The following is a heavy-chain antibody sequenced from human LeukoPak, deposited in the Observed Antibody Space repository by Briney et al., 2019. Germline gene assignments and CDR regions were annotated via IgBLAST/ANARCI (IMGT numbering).Heavy chain of an antibody. CDR1: VYTFSSYG. Sequence: GGSLRLSCAPSVYTFSSYGVNGVRQAPGKGLECGSYISSGSNTIYYADSVKGRFTISRDNAKNSLYLQKNSLRDEDTAVYYCGREIQLWMTIDYWGQGTLVTVSS. D-gene: IGHD5-18*01. J-gene: IGHJ4*02. CDR2: ISSGSNTI. V-gene: IGHV3-48*02. CDR3: GREIQLWMTIDY.